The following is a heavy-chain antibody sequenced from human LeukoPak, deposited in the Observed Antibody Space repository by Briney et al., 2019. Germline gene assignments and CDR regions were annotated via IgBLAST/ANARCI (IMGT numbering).Heavy chain of an antibody. Sequence: SVKVSCKASGGTFSSYAISWVRQAPGQGLEWMGGIIPIFGTANYAQKFQGRVTITADESTSTAYMELSSLRSEDTAVYYCAREAVAARPSSFDYWGQGTLVTVSS. J-gene: IGHJ4*02. CDR2: IIPIFGTA. CDR1: GGTFSSYA. D-gene: IGHD6-6*01. V-gene: IGHV1-69*01. CDR3: AREAVAARPSSFDY.